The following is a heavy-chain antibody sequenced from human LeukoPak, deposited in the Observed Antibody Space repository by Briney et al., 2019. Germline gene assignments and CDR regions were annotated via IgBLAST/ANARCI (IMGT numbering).Heavy chain of an antibody. V-gene: IGHV4-34*01. CDR1: VGSFSGYY. J-gene: IGHJ4*02. CDR2: INHSGTT. D-gene: IGHD6-13*01. Sequence: PSETLSLTCAAYVGSFSGYYWSWIRQPPGKGLEWIGEINHSGTTHYNPSLKSRVTMSVDTSRNQFSLNLNSVTAADTAVYYCARGREAGVPHYFDYWGQGTLLTVSS. CDR3: ARGREAGVPHYFDY.